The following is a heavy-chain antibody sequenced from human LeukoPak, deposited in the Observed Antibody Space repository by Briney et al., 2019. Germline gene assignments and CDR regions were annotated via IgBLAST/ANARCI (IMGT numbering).Heavy chain of an antibody. J-gene: IGHJ6*02. V-gene: IGHV4-4*07. CDR3: ARGLHSGSYYRYYYYYGMDV. D-gene: IGHD1-26*01. Sequence: SETLSLTCTVSGGFISSYYWSWIRQPAGKGLEWIGRIYTSGSTNYNPSLKSRVTMSVDASKNQFSLKLSSVTAADTAVYYCARGLHSGSYYRYYYYYGMDVWGQGTTVTVSS. CDR2: IYTSGST. CDR1: GGFISSYY.